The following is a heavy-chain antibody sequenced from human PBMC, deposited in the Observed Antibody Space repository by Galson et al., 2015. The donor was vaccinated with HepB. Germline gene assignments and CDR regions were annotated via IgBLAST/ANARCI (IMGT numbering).Heavy chain of an antibody. D-gene: IGHD2-2*01. CDR3: TVLLGNCSSTSCYFFLSG. CDR2: IRSKANSYAT. J-gene: IGHJ4*02. V-gene: IGHV3-73*01. Sequence: LRLSCAASGFTFSGSAMHWVRQASGKGLEWVGRIRSKANSYATAYAASVKGRFTISRDDSKNTAYLQMNSLKTEDTAVYYCTVLLGNCSSTSCYFFLSGWGQGTLVTVSS. CDR1: GFTFSGSA.